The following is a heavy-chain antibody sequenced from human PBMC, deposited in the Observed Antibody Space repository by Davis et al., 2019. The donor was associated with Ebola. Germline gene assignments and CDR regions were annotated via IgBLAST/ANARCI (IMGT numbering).Heavy chain of an antibody. Sequence: GESLKISCAASGFTFSSYTMNWVRQAPGKGLEWVAVISNDGSNKYYADSVKGRFTISRDNSKHTLYLQMNSLKTEDTAVYYCTRGFAIVGATPVDYWGQGTLVTVSS. J-gene: IGHJ4*02. D-gene: IGHD1-26*01. CDR1: GFTFSSYT. CDR3: TRGFAIVGATPVDY. V-gene: IGHV3-30*03. CDR2: ISNDGSNK.